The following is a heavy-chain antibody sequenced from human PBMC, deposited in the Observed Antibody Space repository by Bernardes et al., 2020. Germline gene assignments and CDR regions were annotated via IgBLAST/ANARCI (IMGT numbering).Heavy chain of an antibody. J-gene: IGHJ4*02. D-gene: IGHD1-26*01. CDR3: ARDGSGSYYFTSDYFDY. CDR1: GFTFSSYG. V-gene: IGHV3-33*08. CDR2: IWYDGSNK. Sequence: GGSLRLSCAASGFTFSSYGMHWVRQAPGKGLEWVAVIWYDGSNKYYADSVKGRFTISRDNSKNTLYLQMNSLRAEDTAVYYCARDGSGSYYFTSDYFDYWGQGTLVTVSS.